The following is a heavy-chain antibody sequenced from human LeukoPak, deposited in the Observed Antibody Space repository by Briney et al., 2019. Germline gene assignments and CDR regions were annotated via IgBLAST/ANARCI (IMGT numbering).Heavy chain of an antibody. Sequence: ASVKVSCKASGYTFTSYYMHWVRQAPGQGLEWMGIINPSGGSTSYAQKFQGRVTMTRDTSTSTVYMELSSLRSEDTAVYYCARGPVVSGTRAALLRGDSGYWEPDYWGQGTLVTVSS. V-gene: IGHV1-46*01. J-gene: IGHJ4*02. CDR3: ARGPVVSGTRAALLRGDSGYWEPDY. CDR2: INPSGGST. D-gene: IGHD5-12*01. CDR1: GYTFTSYY.